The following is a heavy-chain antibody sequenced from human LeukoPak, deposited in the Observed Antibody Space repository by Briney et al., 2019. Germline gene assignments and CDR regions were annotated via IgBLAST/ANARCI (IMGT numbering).Heavy chain of an antibody. CDR2: IIPILGIA. D-gene: IGHD6-13*01. J-gene: IGHJ3*02. V-gene: IGHV1-69*04. CDR3: ARDIVYSSSWYPDAFDI. Sequence: AASVKVSCKASEGTFSSYAISWVRQAPGQGLEWMGRIIPILGIANYAQKFQGRVTITADKSTSTAYMELSSLRSEDTAVYYCARDIVYSSSWYPDAFDIWGQGTMVTVSS. CDR1: EGTFSSYA.